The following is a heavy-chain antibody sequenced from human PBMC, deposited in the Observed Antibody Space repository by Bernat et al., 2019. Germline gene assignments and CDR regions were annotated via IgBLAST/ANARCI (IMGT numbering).Heavy chain of an antibody. Sequence: EVQLVESGGGLVQPGGSLRLSCAASGFTFSSYWMHWVRQAPGKGLVWVSRINSDGSSTSYADSVKGRFTISRDNAKNTLYLQMNSIRAEETAVYYCTVDTAMVVKYYYYYMDVWGKGTTVTVSS. J-gene: IGHJ6*03. V-gene: IGHV3-74*01. D-gene: IGHD5-18*01. CDR1: GFTFSSYW. CDR2: INSDGSST. CDR3: TVDTAMVVKYYYYYMDV.